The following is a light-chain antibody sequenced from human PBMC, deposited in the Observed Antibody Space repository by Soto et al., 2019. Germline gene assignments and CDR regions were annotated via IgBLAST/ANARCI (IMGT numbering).Light chain of an antibody. J-gene: IGLJ2*01. CDR2: DNN. V-gene: IGLV1-51*01. Sequence: QSVLTQPPSVSAAPGQKVTISCSGSSSNIGNNYVSWYQQLPGTAPKLLIYDNNKRPSGTPDRFSGSKSGTSATLGITGLQTGDEADYYCGTWDSSLSAGEVFGGGTKVTVL. CDR3: GTWDSSLSAGEV. CDR1: SSNIGNNY.